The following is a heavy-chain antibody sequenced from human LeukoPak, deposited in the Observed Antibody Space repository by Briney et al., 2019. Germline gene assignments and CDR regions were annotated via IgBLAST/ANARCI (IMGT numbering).Heavy chain of an antibody. CDR1: GFTFSSYG. Sequence: GGSLRLSCAASGFTFSSYGMHWVRQAPGKGLEWVAVISYDGSNKYYADSVKGRFTISRDNSKNTLYLQMNSLRAEDTAMYYCAMGDYFDYWGQGTLVTVSS. J-gene: IGHJ4*02. CDR2: ISYDGSNK. CDR3: AMGDYFDY. V-gene: IGHV3-30*03.